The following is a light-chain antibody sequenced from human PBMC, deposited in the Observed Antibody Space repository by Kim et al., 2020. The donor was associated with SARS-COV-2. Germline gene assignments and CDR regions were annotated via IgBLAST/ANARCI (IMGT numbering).Light chain of an antibody. CDR1: QSFSRAY. CDR3: QQYDTSRT. J-gene: IGKJ1*01. Sequence: EIVLTQSPATVSLSPGERATLSCRASQSFSRAYLAWYQQKPGQAPRLLIYGTSNRATGIPGRVSGSGSGTEFTLTISRVEPEDFAVYYCQQYDTSRTFGPGSKVDIK. CDR2: GTS. V-gene: IGKV3-20*01.